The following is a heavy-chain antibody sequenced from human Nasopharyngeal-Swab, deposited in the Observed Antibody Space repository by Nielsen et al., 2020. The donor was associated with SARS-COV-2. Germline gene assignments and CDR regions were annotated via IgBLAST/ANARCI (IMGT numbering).Heavy chain of an antibody. V-gene: IGHV1-69*13. D-gene: IGHD6-19*01. CDR3: ARGSRSSGWGRGAYYYYGMDV. CDR1: GGTFSSYA. CDR2: IIPIFGTA. J-gene: IGHJ6*02. Sequence: SVTVSCKASGGTFSSYAISWVRQAPGQGLEWMGGIIPIFGTANYAQKFQGRVTITADESTSTAYMELSSLRSEDTAVYYCARGSRSSGWGRGAYYYYGMDVWGQGTTVTVSS.